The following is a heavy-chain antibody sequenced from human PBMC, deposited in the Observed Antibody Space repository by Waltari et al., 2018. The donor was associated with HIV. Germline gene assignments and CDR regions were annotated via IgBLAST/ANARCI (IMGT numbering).Heavy chain of an antibody. J-gene: IGHJ6*02. Sequence: EVQVLESGGALVQPGGSLRLSCAASGFTFSNYGMRWVRQAPGKGLEWVSTISGSGGSTYYADSVKGRFTVSRDNSKNTLYLQMNSLRAEDTAVYFCVKEYQYSHSWYSYYGMDVWGQGTTVTVSS. CDR2: ISGSGGST. V-gene: IGHV3-23*01. CDR1: GFTFSNYG. CDR3: VKEYQYSHSWYSYYGMDV. D-gene: IGHD6-13*01.